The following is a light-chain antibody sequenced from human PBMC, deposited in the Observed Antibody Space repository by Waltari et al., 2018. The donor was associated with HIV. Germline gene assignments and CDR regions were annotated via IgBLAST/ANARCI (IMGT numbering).Light chain of an antibody. Sequence: SSELTQDPAVSVALGQTVRITCQGDSLRTYYASCYQQKPGQAPILVIYGRNNRPSGIPDRFSGSSSGNTGSLTFTGAQAEDEADYYCSSRDSSNNHVVFGGGTKVTVL. CDR1: SLRTYY. V-gene: IGLV3-19*01. J-gene: IGLJ2*01. CDR3: SSRDSSNNHVV. CDR2: GRN.